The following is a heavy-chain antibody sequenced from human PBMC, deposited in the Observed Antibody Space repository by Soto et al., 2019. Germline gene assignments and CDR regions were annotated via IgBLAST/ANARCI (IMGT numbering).Heavy chain of an antibody. CDR2: ISYDGSNK. V-gene: IGHV3-30-3*01. J-gene: IGHJ4*02. CDR1: GFTFSSYA. CDR3: ARERPFWSGTDY. D-gene: IGHD3-3*01. Sequence: QVQLVESGGGVVQPGRSLRLSCAASGFTFSSYAMHWVRQAPGKGLEWVAVISYDGSNKYYADSVKGRFTISRDNSKNTLYLQMNRLRAEDTAVYYCARERPFWSGTDYWGQGTLVTVSS.